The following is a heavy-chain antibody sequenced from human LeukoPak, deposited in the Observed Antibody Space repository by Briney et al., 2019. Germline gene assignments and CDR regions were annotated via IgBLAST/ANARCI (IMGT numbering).Heavy chain of an antibody. V-gene: IGHV4-34*01. D-gene: IGHD1-14*01. J-gene: IGHJ4*02. CDR1: GGSFSGYY. CDR2: INHSGST. CDR3: ATGSALHHDN. Sequence: PSETLSLTCAVYGGSFSGYYWSWIRQPPGKGLEWIGEINHSGSTNYNPSLKSRVTISVDTSKNQFSLKLSSVTAADTAVYFCATGSALHHDNWGQGTQVTVSS.